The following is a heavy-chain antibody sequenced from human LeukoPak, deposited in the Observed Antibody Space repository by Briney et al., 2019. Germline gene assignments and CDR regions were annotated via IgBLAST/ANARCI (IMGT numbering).Heavy chain of an antibody. J-gene: IGHJ4*02. D-gene: IGHD3-10*01. V-gene: IGHV1-8*01. Sequence: GASVKVSCKASGYTFTSYDINWVRQATGQGLGWMGWMNPNSGNTGYAQKFQGRVTMTRNTSISTAYMELSSLRSEDTAVYYCARGTKMVRGFYYWGQGTLVTVSS. CDR3: ARGTKMVRGFYY. CDR2: MNPNSGNT. CDR1: GYTFTSYD.